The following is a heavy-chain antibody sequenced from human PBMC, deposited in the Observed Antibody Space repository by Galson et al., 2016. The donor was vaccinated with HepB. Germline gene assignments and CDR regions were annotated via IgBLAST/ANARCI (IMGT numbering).Heavy chain of an antibody. CDR1: GGSISSYF. D-gene: IGHD2-21*02. CDR3: ARGVTGTPHFDF. V-gene: IGHV4-59*01. J-gene: IGHJ4*02. CDR2: IYKSGST. Sequence: SETLSLTCTISGGSISSYFWSWIRQTPGKGLEWIGCIYKSGSTNYSPSLDSRVTLSVDTSKNQFSLKLGSVTAADTAVYYCARGVTGTPHFDFWGQGALVTVSS.